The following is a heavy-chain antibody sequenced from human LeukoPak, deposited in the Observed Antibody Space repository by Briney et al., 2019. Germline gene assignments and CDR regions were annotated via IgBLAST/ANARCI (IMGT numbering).Heavy chain of an antibody. CDR3: ARSAALGYYYYYMDV. V-gene: IGHV3-11*04. D-gene: IGHD2-2*01. CDR1: GFTFSDYY. Sequence: GGSLRLSSAASGFTFSDYYMSWIRQAPGKGLEWVSYISSSGSTIYYADSVKGRFTISRDNAKNSLYLQMNSLRAEDTAVYYCARSAALGYYYYYMDVWGKGTTVTVSS. J-gene: IGHJ6*03. CDR2: ISSSGSTI.